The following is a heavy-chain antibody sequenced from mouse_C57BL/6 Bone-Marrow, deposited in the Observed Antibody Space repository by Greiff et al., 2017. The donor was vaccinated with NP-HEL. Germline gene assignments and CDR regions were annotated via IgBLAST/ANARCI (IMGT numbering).Heavy chain of an antibody. D-gene: IGHD1-1*01. CDR2: IDPSDSYT. J-gene: IGHJ1*03. CDR1: GYTFTSYW. V-gene: IGHV1-50*01. Sequence: QVHVKQPGAELVKPGASVKLSCKASGYTFTSYWMQWVKQRPGQGLEWIGEIDPSDSYTNYNQKFKGKATLTVDTSSSTAYMQLSSLTSEDSAVYYCASCLYYYGSSPWYFDVWGTGTTVTVSS. CDR3: ASCLYYYGSSPWYFDV.